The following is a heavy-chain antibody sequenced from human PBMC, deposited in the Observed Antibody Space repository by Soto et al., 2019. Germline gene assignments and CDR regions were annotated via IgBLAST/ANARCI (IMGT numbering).Heavy chain of an antibody. D-gene: IGHD6-19*01. CDR1: GFTFSDYY. V-gene: IGHV3-11*05. J-gene: IGHJ6*04. CDR3: ARDHALRAPSSGAQGLYGMDV. CDR2: ISSSSSYT. Sequence: QVQLVESGGGLVKPGGSLRLSCAASGFTFSDYYMSWIRQAPGKGLEWVSYISSSSSYTNYADSVKGRFTISRANAKNSLYRQMNRLRAEATAVYYCARDHALRAPSSGAQGLYGMDVWGKGTTVTVSS.